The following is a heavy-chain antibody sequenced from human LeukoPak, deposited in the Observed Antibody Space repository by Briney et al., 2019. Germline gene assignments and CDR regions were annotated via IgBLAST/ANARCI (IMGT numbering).Heavy chain of an antibody. V-gene: IGHV3-30*04. Sequence: TGGSLRLSCAASGFTFSSYAMHWVRQAPGKGLEWVAVIASDGRNKYYADSVKGRFTISRDNAKNSLYLQMNSLRAEDTAVYYCARAGDGSGSYRVSRQYYFDYWGQGTLVTVSS. CDR1: GFTFSSYA. J-gene: IGHJ4*02. CDR2: IASDGRNK. CDR3: ARAGDGSGSYRVSRQYYFDY. D-gene: IGHD3-10*01.